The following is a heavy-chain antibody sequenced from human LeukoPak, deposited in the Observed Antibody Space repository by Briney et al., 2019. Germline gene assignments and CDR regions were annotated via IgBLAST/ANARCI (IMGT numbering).Heavy chain of an antibody. D-gene: IGHD4-17*01. Sequence: PGGSLRVSSAASGFTFHSYVMRWLRQAPGKGLEWVSAISASGGSPYYADSVKGRFTISRDNSKNTLYLKMNSLRADDTAVYYCAKDPSTTETTTFICWGEGTLVTVSS. V-gene: IGHV3-23*01. CDR2: ISASGGSP. CDR3: AKDPSTTETTTFIC. J-gene: IGHJ4*02. CDR1: GFTFHSYV.